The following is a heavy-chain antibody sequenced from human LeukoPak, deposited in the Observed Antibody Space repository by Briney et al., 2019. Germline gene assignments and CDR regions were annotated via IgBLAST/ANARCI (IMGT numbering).Heavy chain of an antibody. CDR3: ARVLYSSGWYRYYYYYYGMDV. CDR1: GYTFTSYD. V-gene: IGHV1-8*01. J-gene: IGHJ6*02. D-gene: IGHD6-19*01. Sequence: ASVTVSCKASGYTFTSYDINWVRQAPGQGLEWMGWMNPNSGNTGYAQKFQGRVTMTRNTSISTAYMELCSLRSEDTAVYYCARVLYSSGWYRYYYYYYGMDVWGQGTTVTVSS. CDR2: MNPNSGNT.